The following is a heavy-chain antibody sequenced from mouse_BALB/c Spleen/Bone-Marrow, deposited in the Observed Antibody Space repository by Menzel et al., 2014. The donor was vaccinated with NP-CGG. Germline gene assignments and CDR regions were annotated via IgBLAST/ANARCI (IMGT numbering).Heavy chain of an antibody. V-gene: IGHV1-19*01. CDR3: ARGSYYGSSYWFAH. CDR2: VNPYNGGT. D-gene: IGHD1-1*01. CDR1: GYTFTDYY. Sequence: SGPELVKPGASVKMSCKASGYTFTDYYMDWVKQSHGESFEWIGRVNPYNGGTSYNQKLKGKATLTVDKSSSTAYMELNSLTSEDSAVYYCARGSYYGSSYWFAHWGQGTLVTVSA. J-gene: IGHJ3*01.